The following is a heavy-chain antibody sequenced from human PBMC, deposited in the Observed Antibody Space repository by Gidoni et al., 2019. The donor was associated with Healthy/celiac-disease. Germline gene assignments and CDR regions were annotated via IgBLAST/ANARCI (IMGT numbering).Heavy chain of an antibody. Sequence: QVQLVESGGGVVQPGRSLRLSCAASGFPFSSYGMHWVRQAPGKGLEWVAVISYDGSNKYYADSVKGRFTISRDNSKNTLYLQMNSLRAEDTAVYYCAKAGRENRIQLWKRVYYYYYYMDVWGKGTTVTVSS. J-gene: IGHJ6*03. CDR3: AKAGRENRIQLWKRVYYYYYYMDV. D-gene: IGHD5-18*01. CDR1: GFPFSSYG. CDR2: ISYDGSNK. V-gene: IGHV3-30*18.